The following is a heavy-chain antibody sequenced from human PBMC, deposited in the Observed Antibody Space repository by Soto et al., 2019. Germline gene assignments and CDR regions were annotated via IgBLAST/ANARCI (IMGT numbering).Heavy chain of an antibody. V-gene: IGHV3-30-3*01. CDR3: ARVEGDEVGAMGYYYGMDV. CDR1: GFTFSSYA. D-gene: IGHD1-26*01. Sequence: SGGSLRLSCAASGFTFSSYAMHWVRQAPGKGLEWVAVISYDGSNKYYADSVKGRFTISRDNSKNTLYLQMNSLRAEDTAVYYCARVEGDEVGAMGYYYGMDVWGQGTTVTVSS. CDR2: ISYDGSNK. J-gene: IGHJ6*02.